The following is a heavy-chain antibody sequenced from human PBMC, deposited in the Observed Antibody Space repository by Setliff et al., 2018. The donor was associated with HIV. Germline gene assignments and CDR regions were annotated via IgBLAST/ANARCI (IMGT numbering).Heavy chain of an antibody. CDR2: TNHSGTT. J-gene: IGHJ4*02. V-gene: IGHV4-34*01. CDR3: ARRARFCISATCYRYFDY. CDR1: GDSFRAHY. Sequence: SLTCAVFGDSFRAHYWSWIRQAPGKGLEWIGETNHSGTTNYKPSLQRRVTISVDTSTKQISLKMSSVTAADTAVYFCARRARFCISATCYRYFDYWGLGTLVTVSS. D-gene: IGHD3-9*01.